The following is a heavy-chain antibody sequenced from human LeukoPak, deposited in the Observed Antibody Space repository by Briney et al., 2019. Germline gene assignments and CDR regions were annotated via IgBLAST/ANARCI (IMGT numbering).Heavy chain of an antibody. V-gene: IGHV3-23*01. J-gene: IGHJ4*02. D-gene: IGHD5-12*01. Sequence: GGSLRLSCAASGFSFSSVAMSWVRQAPGKGLEWLSLISGSGGGPYYADSVRGRFTISRDTSRNTLYLQMNSLRAEDTAVYYCAKDRDGWFSGYDVFDYWGQGTPVTVSS. CDR1: GFSFSSVA. CDR2: ISGSGGGP. CDR3: AKDRDGWFSGYDVFDY.